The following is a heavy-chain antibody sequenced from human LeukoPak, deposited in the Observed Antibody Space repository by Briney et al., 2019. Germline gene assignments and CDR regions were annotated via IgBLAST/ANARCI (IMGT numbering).Heavy chain of an antibody. CDR2: IYHSGAA. CDR3: VRGMGREYFYFDR. V-gene: IGHV4-30-4*07. CDR1: GDSISSDGHS. Sequence: SETLSLTCGVSGDSISSDGHSWSWIRQPPGKGLEWVGYIYHSGAAYHNPSLKSRLALSVDTSNNQFSLRLRSVTAADPAGYYCVRGMGREYFYFDRWGQGALVTVSA. D-gene: IGHD1-26*01. J-gene: IGHJ4*02.